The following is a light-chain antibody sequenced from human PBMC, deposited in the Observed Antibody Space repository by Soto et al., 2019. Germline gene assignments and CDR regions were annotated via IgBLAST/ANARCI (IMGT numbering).Light chain of an antibody. CDR3: QKYDSAPWT. V-gene: IGKV1-27*01. Sequence: DIQMTQSPSSLSASVRDRVTITCRASQSISNYLAWYQQKPGKVPKLLIYAASTLQSGVPSRFSGSGSGTDFTLTISSLQPEDVATYYCQKYDSAPWTFGQVTKVEIK. J-gene: IGKJ1*01. CDR2: AAS. CDR1: QSISNY.